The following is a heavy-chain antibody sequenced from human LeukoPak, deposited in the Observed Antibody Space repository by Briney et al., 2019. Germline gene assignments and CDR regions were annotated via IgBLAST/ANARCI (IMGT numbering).Heavy chain of an antibody. CDR3: AREGPHDYGDYVVDY. D-gene: IGHD4-17*01. Sequence: GGSLRLSCAASGFTFSSYSMNWVRQAPGKGLEWVSYISTSSTTIYYADSVKGRFTISRDNAKNSLYLQMNSLRAEDTAVYYCAREGPHDYGDYVVDYWGQGTLVTVSS. J-gene: IGHJ4*02. CDR1: GFTFSSYS. CDR2: ISTSSTTI. V-gene: IGHV3-48*04.